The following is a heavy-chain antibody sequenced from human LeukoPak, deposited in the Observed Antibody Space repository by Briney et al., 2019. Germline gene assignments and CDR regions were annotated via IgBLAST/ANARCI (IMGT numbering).Heavy chain of an antibody. CDR3: AKRYCSSTSCYRVDH. Sequence: GGSLRLSCAASGFTFSSYAMSWVRQAPGKGLEWVSGISGTGGSTYYADSVKGRFTISRDNSKNTLYLQMNSLRAEDTAVYYCAKRYCSSTSCYRVDHWGQGTLVTVSS. J-gene: IGHJ4*02. CDR2: ISGTGGST. D-gene: IGHD2-2*02. CDR1: GFTFSSYA. V-gene: IGHV3-23*01.